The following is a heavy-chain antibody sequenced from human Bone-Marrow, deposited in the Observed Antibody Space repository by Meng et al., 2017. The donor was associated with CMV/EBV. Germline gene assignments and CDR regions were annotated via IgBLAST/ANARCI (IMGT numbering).Heavy chain of an antibody. Sequence: SVKVSCKASGFTFTSSAVQWVRQARGQRLEWIGWIDVGSGNTNYAQKFQERVTITRDMSTSTAHMELSSLRSEDTAVYYCAAAAAEHDAFDIWGQGTMVTVSS. V-gene: IGHV1-58*01. CDR1: GFTFTSSA. CDR3: AAAAAEHDAFDI. CDR2: IDVGSGNT. D-gene: IGHD2-15*01. J-gene: IGHJ3*02.